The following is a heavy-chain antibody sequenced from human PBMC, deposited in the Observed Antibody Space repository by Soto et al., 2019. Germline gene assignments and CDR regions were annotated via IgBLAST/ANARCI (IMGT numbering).Heavy chain of an antibody. CDR1: GFAFSSYS. V-gene: IGHV3-21*01. CDR2: ISSSSSYI. CDR3: ARVGRSSAWGGYYDSSGYYYFDY. J-gene: IGHJ4*02. D-gene: IGHD3-22*01. Sequence: EVQLVESGGGLVKPGGSLRLSCAASGFAFSSYSMNWVRQAPGKGLEWVSSISSSSSYIYYADSVKGRFTISRDNAKNSLYLQMNSLRAEDTAVYYCARVGRSSAWGGYYDSSGYYYFDYWGQGTLVTVSS.